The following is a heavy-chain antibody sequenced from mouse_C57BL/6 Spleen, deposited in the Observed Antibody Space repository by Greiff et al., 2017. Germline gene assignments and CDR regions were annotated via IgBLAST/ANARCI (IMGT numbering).Heavy chain of an antibody. Sequence: VQLQQPGAELVMPGASVKLSCKASGYTFTSYWMHWVKQRPGQGLEWIGEIDPSDSYTNYNQKFKGKSTLTVDKSSSTAYMQLSSLTSEDSAVYDCARRGEYDYAMDYWGQGTSVTVSS. D-gene: IGHD5-1*01. CDR1: GYTFTSYW. V-gene: IGHV1-69*01. J-gene: IGHJ4*01. CDR3: ARRGEYDYAMDY. CDR2: IDPSDSYT.